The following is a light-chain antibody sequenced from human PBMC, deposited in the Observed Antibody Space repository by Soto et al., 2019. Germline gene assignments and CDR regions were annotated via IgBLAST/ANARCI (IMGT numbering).Light chain of an antibody. V-gene: IGKV3-20*01. CDR1: QTISSNN. CDR2: GTS. Sequence: EIVLTQSPGTLSVSPGERATLSCMASQTISSNNLAWYQQKPGQAPSLLIYGTSSRATGIPDRFSGSGSGTDFTITISRLEPEDSAIYYCQQYGSWTFGQGTKVEI. J-gene: IGKJ1*01. CDR3: QQYGSWT.